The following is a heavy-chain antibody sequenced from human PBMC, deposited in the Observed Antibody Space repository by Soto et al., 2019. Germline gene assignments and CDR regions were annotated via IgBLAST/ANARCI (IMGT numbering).Heavy chain of an antibody. J-gene: IGHJ6*03. Sequence: QVQLVQSGAEVKKPGSSVKVSCKASGGTFSSYTISWVRQAPGQGLEWMGRIIPILGIANYAQKFQGRVTITADKATSTAYMELSSLRSEDTAVYYCARGNFDYGSGSYRVLYMDVWGNGTTVTVSS. CDR2: IIPILGIA. CDR1: GGTFSSYT. CDR3: ARGNFDYGSGSYRVLYMDV. V-gene: IGHV1-69*02. D-gene: IGHD3-10*01.